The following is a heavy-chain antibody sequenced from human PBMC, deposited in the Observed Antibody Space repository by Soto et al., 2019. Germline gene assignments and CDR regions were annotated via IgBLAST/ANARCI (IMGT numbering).Heavy chain of an antibody. D-gene: IGHD3-22*01. CDR1: GGSISSYY. Sequence: SETLSLTCTVSGGSISSYYWSWIRQPPGKGLEWIGYIYYSGSTNYNPSLKSRVTISVDTSKNQFSLKLSSVTAADTAVYYCAKLEADSSGYDLPYFDYWGQGTLVNVSS. V-gene: IGHV4-59*01. J-gene: IGHJ4*02. CDR2: IYYSGST. CDR3: AKLEADSSGYDLPYFDY.